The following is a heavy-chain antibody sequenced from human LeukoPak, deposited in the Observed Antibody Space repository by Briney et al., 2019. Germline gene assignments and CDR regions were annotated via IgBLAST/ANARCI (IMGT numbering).Heavy chain of an antibody. D-gene: IGHD3-22*01. CDR1: GGSISSGDYY. CDR2: IYYSGST. Sequence: KPSQTLSLTCTVSGGSISSGDYYWSWIRQPPGKGLEWIGYIYYSGSTYYNPSLKSRVTISVDTSKNQFSLKLSSVTAADTAVYYCARALVTMIVVGPPFDAFDIWGQGTMVTVSS. J-gene: IGHJ3*02. V-gene: IGHV4-30-4*08. CDR3: ARALVTMIVVGPPFDAFDI.